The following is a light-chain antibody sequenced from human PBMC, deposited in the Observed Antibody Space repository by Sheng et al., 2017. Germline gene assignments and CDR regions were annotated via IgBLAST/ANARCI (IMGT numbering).Light chain of an antibody. CDR3: QQYESDIA. Sequence: IQMTQSPSTLSASVGDRITITCRASQSVNTWLAWFQQKPGKAPKLLVSQASHLQTGVPPRFSGSGSGTDFTLTISSLQPDDFATYYCQQYESDIAFGQGTRLGS. CDR1: QSVNTW. V-gene: IGKV1-5*03. J-gene: IGKJ5*01. CDR2: QAS.